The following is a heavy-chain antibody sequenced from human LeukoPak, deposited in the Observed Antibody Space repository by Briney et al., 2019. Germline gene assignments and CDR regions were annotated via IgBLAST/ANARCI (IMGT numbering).Heavy chain of an antibody. CDR2: ISYDGSNK. J-gene: IGHJ4*02. CDR3: EIVVANQNTDY. D-gene: IGHD3-22*01. Sequence: GGSLRLSCAASGFTFSSYGMHWVRQAPGKGLEWVAVISYDGSNKYYADSVKGRFTISRDNSKNTLYLQMNSLRAEDTAVYYCEIVVANQNTDYWGQGTLVTVSS. CDR1: GFTFSSYG. V-gene: IGHV3-30*19.